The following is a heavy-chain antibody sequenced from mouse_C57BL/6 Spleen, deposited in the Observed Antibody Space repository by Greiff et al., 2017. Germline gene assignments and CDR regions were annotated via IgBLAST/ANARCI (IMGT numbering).Heavy chain of an antibody. Sequence: QVQLKQPGAELVKPGASVKLSCKASGYTFTSYWMQWVKQRPGQGLEWIGEIDPSDSYTNYNQKFKGKATLTVDTSSSTAYMQLSSLTSEDSAVYYCARYYGSSYGFAYWGQGTLVTVSA. V-gene: IGHV1-50*01. CDR2: IDPSDSYT. J-gene: IGHJ3*01. CDR1: GYTFTSYW. CDR3: ARYYGSSYGFAY. D-gene: IGHD1-1*01.